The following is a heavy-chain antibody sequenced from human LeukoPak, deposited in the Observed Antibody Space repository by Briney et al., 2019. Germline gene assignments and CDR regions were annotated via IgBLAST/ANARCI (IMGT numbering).Heavy chain of an antibody. CDR3: ARVNYYYYYMDV. V-gene: IGHV4-4*07. CDR2: IYTSGGT. Sequence: SETLSLTCTVSGGSISNYYWSWIRQPAGKGLEWIGRIYTSGGTNYNPSLKSRVTMSVDTSKNQFSLKLSSVTAADTAVYYCARVNYYYYYMDVWGKGTTVTISS. J-gene: IGHJ6*03. CDR1: GGSISNYY.